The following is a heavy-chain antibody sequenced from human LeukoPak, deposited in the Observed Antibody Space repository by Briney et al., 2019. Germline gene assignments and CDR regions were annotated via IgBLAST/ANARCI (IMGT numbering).Heavy chain of an antibody. J-gene: IGHJ3*02. Sequence: SETLSLTCAVSGGSISSSNWWSWVRQPPGKGLEWIGEIYHSGSTNYNPSLKSRVTISVDKSKNQFSLKLSSVTAADTAVHYCARVARPRYSSTEDDAFDIWGQGTMVTVSS. CDR3: ARVARPRYSSTEDDAFDI. CDR2: IYHSGST. CDR1: GGSISSSNW. V-gene: IGHV4-4*02. D-gene: IGHD6-13*01.